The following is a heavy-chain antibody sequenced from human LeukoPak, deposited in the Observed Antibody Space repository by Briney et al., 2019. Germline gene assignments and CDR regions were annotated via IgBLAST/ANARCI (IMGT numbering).Heavy chain of an antibody. J-gene: IGHJ6*04. Sequence: PSGTLSLTCAVSGGSISSSNWWSWVRQPPGKGLEWIGEIYHSGSTNYNPSLKSRVTISVDKSKNQFSLKLSSVTAADTAVYYCASVGVVVPADEESNYYYYGMDVWGKGTTVTVSS. V-gene: IGHV4-4*02. D-gene: IGHD2-2*01. CDR2: IYHSGST. CDR3: ASVGVVVPADEESNYYYYGMDV. CDR1: GGSISSSNW.